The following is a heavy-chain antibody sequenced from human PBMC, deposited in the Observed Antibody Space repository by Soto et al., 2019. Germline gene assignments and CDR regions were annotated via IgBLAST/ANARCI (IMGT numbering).Heavy chain of an antibody. J-gene: IGHJ4*02. CDR1: GYTFTSYG. V-gene: IGHV1-18*01. CDR2: ISAYNGNT. CDR3: ARDGLWDYYDSSGHPDY. Sequence: QVQLVQSGAEVKKPGASVKVSCKASGYTFTSYGISWVRQAPGQGLEWMGWISAYNGNTNYAQKLQGRVTMTTDTATSTAYMELMSLRSDDTAVYYCARDGLWDYYDSSGHPDYWGQGTLVTVSS. D-gene: IGHD3-22*01.